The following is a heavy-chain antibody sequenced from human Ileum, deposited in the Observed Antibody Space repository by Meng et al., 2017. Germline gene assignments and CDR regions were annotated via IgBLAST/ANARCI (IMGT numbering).Heavy chain of an antibody. D-gene: IGHD4-23*01. CDR3: ARDTVGTTLGDY. J-gene: IGHJ4*02. Sequence: QVQLVQSGAEVKKPGASVKVSCKASGYIFTRYGIGWVRQAPGQGLEWMGWISAYSGNTKYAQKLQGRVTMPTDTSTSTAYMELRNLRSDDTAVYYCARDTVGTTLGDYWGQGTLVTVSS. CDR2: ISAYSGNT. V-gene: IGHV1-18*01. CDR1: GYIFTRYG.